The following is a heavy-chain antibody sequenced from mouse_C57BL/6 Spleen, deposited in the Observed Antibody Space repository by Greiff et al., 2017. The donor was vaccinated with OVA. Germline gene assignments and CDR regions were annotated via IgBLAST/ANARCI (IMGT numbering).Heavy chain of an antibody. D-gene: IGHD1-1*01. V-gene: IGHV1-53*01. CDR1: GYTFTSYW. J-gene: IGHJ2*01. CDR2: INPSNGGT. CDR3: ARFGYYGSRGYFDY. Sequence: QVQLKEPGTELVKPGASVKLSCKASGYTFTSYWMHWVKQRPGQGLEWIGNINPSNGGTNYNEKFKSKATLTVDKSSSTAYMQLSSLTSEDSAVYYCARFGYYGSRGYFDYWGQGTTLTVSS.